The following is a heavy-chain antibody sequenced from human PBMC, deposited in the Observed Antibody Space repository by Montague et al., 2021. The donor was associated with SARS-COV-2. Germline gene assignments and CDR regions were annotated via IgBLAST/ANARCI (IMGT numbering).Heavy chain of an antibody. J-gene: IGHJ5*02. Sequence: SETLSLTCAVYGGSSSGYYWSWIRQPPGKGLEWIGEINHSGSTNYNPSLKSRVTISVDTSKNQFSLKLSSVTAADTAVYYCARGYDYVWGSYRYLHWFDPWGQGTLVTVSS. V-gene: IGHV4-34*01. D-gene: IGHD3-16*02. CDR3: ARGYDYVWGSYRYLHWFDP. CDR2: INHSGST. CDR1: GGSSSGYY.